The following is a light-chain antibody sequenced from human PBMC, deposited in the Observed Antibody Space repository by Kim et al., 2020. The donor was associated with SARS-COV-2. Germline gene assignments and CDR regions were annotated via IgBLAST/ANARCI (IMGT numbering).Light chain of an antibody. V-gene: IGKV3-11*01. J-gene: IGKJ4*01. CDR1: QSVSSY. CDR3: QQRSNWLT. Sequence: EIVLTQSPATLSLSPGERATPSCRASQSVSSYLAWYQQKPGQAPRLLIYDASNRATGIPARFSGSGSGTDFTLTISSLEPEDFAVYYFQQRSNWLTFGGGTKVDIK. CDR2: DAS.